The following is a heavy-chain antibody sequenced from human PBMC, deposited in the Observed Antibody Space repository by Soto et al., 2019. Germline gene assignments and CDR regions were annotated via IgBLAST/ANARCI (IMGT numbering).Heavy chain of an antibody. V-gene: IGHV4-61*01. J-gene: IGHJ4*02. Sequence: QVQLQESGPGLVKPSETLSLTCTVSGGSVSSVSYYWSCIRQPPGKGLEWIGYIYYGGSTNYNPSLRSRVTISVDTSKSPFSLKLSSVTAADTAVDYCASAYVWGSYRIDYWGQGTLVTVSS. CDR1: GGSVSSVSYY. CDR3: ASAYVWGSYRIDY. CDR2: IYYGGST. D-gene: IGHD3-16*02.